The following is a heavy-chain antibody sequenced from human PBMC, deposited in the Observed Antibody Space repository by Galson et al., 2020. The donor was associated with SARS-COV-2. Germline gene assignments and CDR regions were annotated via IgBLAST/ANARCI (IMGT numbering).Heavy chain of an antibody. D-gene: IGHD3-22*01. V-gene: IGHV3-21*01. J-gene: IGHJ4*02. CDR1: GFTFSSYS. Sequence: GESLKISCAASGFTFSSYSMNWVRQAPGKGLEWVSSISSSSSYIYYADSVKGRFTISRDNAKNSLYLQMNSLRAEDTAVYYCARWSGYDSSGYYPQPFDYWGQGTLVTVSS. CDR3: ARWSGYDSSGYYPQPFDY. CDR2: ISSSSSYI.